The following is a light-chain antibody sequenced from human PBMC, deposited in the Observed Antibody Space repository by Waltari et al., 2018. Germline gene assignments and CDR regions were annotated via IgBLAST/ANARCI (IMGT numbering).Light chain of an antibody. V-gene: IGKV1-39*01. Sequence: DIQMTQSTSSLSASVADRVTITCRASVNVHNYLNWYQQKPGKARKLLIYKTSTLQSGVPSRFSGSGSGTDYTFTIDSLQSEDVATYFCQHGFGTPLTFGGGTKVEI. J-gene: IGKJ4*01. CDR3: QHGFGTPLT. CDR2: KTS. CDR1: VNVHNY.